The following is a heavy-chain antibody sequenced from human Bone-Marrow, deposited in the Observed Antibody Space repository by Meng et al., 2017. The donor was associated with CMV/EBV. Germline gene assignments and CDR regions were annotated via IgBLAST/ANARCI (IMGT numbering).Heavy chain of an antibody. D-gene: IGHD6-19*01. CDR2: ISSSSSYI. J-gene: IGHJ4*02. Sequence: GESLKISCAASGFTFSSYSMNWVRQAPGKGLEWVPSISSSSSYIYYADSVKGRFTISRDNAKNSLYLQMNSLRAEDTAVYYCARSHIAVAPDDRGQGTLVTVSS. CDR1: GFTFSSYS. V-gene: IGHV3-21*01. CDR3: ARSHIAVAPDD.